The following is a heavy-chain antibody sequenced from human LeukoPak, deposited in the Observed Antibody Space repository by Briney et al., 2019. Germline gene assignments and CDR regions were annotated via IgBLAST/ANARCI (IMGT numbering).Heavy chain of an antibody. CDR1: GFSFSTSGGG. CDR2: IYWDDDK. D-gene: IGHD6-6*01. V-gene: IGHV2-5*02. CDR3: AHRREGPFSSSSHAFDI. Sequence: SGPTLAKPTQTLTLPCTFSGFSFSTSGGGVGGIRQPPGKALEWLALIYWDDDKRYSPSLKSRLTITNDTSKHQVVLIMTNTDPVDTPTYYCAHRREGPFSSSSHAFDIWGQGTMVTVPS. J-gene: IGHJ3*02.